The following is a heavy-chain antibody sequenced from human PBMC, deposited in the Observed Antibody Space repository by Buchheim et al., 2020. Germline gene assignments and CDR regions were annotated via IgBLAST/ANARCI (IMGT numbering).Heavy chain of an antibody. D-gene: IGHD4-17*01. J-gene: IGHJ4*03. V-gene: IGHV3-33*01. CDR2: IWYDGNNK. CDR3: ARESSTVTNLFGY. Sequence: QVQLVESGGGVVQPGRSLRLSCAASGFTFSNYGMHWVRQAPGKGLEWVAVIWYDGNNKYYADSVKGRFTISRDNSKNTLYLQMNSLRAENTAVYYCARESSTVTNLFGYCGQGTL. CDR1: GFTFSNYG.